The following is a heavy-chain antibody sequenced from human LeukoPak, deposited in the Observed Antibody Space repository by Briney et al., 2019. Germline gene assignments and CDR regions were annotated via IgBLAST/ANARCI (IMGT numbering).Heavy chain of an antibody. Sequence: APVKVSCKASGGTFSSYAMSWVRQAPGQGLEWMGGIIPIFGTANYAQKFQGRVTITTDESTSTAYMELSSLRSEDTAVYYCARGRNMNSGPDYWGQEPWSPSPQ. CDR2: IIPIFGTA. V-gene: IGHV1-69*05. CDR3: ARGRNMNSGPDY. D-gene: IGHD1-26*01. CDR1: GGTFSSYA. J-gene: IGHJ4*01.